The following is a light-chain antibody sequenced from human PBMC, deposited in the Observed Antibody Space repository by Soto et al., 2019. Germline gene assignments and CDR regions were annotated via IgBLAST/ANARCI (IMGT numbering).Light chain of an antibody. CDR3: QQYGDSPLT. Sequence: EIVLTQSPGTLSLSPGERATLSCRASQNISSSQLAWYQQKPGQAPRLLIHVASSRAVGIPDRFSGSGSGKDFTLTVSRLEPEDFAVYYCQQYGDSPLTFGGGTTVDIK. CDR1: QNISSSQ. V-gene: IGKV3-20*01. CDR2: VAS. J-gene: IGKJ4*01.